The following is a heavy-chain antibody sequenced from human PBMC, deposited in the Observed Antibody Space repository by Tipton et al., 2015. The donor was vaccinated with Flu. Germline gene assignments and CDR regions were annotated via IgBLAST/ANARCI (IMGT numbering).Heavy chain of an antibody. V-gene: IGHV4-38-2*01. D-gene: IGHD3-10*01. CDR2: VSHSGST. CDR1: GYSISSGYY. Sequence: GLVKPSETLSLTCGVSGYSISSGYYWGWIRQPPGKGLEWIGSVSHSGSTYYNPYLKSRVTISVDTFKTQFSLRLSSVTAADSAVYYCVRLTYYYGSGTSDYWGQGTLVTVSS. J-gene: IGHJ4*02. CDR3: VRLTYYYGSGTSDY.